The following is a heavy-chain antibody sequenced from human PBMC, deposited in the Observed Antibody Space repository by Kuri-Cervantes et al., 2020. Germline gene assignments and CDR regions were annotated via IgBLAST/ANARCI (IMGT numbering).Heavy chain of an antibody. J-gene: IGHJ3*02. CDR2: IDWDDDK. CDR3: ARASYYYDSSGYYGWDAFDI. Sequence: SGPTLVKPTQTLTLTCTFSGFSLSTTGVGVGWIRQPPGKALEWLARIDWDDDKFYSTSLKTRLTISKDTSKNQVVLTMTNIDPVDTATYYCARASYYYDSSGYYGWDAFDIWGQGTMVTVSS. V-gene: IGHV2-70D*14. CDR1: GFSLSTTGVG. D-gene: IGHD3-22*01.